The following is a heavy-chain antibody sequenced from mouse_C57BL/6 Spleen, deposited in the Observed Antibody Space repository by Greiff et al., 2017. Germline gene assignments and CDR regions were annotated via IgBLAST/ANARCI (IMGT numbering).Heavy chain of an antibody. D-gene: IGHD2-4*01. CDR1: GFTFSSYT. CDR3: ARHEDYDYDFYAMDY. J-gene: IGHJ4*01. CDR2: ISGGGGNT. V-gene: IGHV5-9*01. Sequence: EVQLQESGGGLVKPGGSLKLSCAASGFTFSSYTMSWVRQTPEKRLEWVATISGGGGNTYYPDSVKGRFTISRDNAKNTLYLQMSSLRSEDTALYYCARHEDYDYDFYAMDYWGQGTSVTVSS.